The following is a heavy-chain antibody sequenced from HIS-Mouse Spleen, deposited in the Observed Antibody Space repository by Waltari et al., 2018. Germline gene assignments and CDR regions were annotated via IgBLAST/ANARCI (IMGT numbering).Heavy chain of an antibody. CDR3: ARRRSDFDY. Sequence: EVQLVESGGGLVQPGGSLRLSCAASGFTFSSYWMSWVRQAPGKGGRWLANIKQNGSEEYYVDPVKGRFTISIDNAKNSLYLQMNSLRAEDTAVYYCARRRSDFDYWGQGTLVTVSS. CDR2: IKQNGSEE. CDR1: GFTFSSYW. J-gene: IGHJ4*02. V-gene: IGHV3-7*01.